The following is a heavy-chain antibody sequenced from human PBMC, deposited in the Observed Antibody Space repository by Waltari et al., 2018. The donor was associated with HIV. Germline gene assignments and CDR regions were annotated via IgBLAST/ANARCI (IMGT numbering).Heavy chain of an antibody. CDR1: GYTFTSYY. J-gene: IGHJ3*02. Sequence: QVQLVQSGAEVKKPGASVKVSCKASGYTFTSYYMHWVRQAHGQGLEWMGIINPSGGSTSYAQKFQGRVTMTRDTSTSTVYMELSSLRSEDTAVYYCARDYTAIFGVVIASSDAFDIWGQGTMVTVSS. CDR2: INPSGGST. CDR3: ARDYTAIFGVVIASSDAFDI. D-gene: IGHD3-3*01. V-gene: IGHV1-46*01.